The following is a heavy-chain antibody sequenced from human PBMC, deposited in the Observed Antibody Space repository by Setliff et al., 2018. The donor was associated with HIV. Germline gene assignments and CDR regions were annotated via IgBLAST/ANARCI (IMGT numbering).Heavy chain of an antibody. D-gene: IGHD1-1*01. CDR2: IWYDGSNK. CDR1: GFTFSSYG. V-gene: IGHV3-33*06. J-gene: IGHJ4*02. CDR3: AKDLVTTTGPDY. Sequence: LRLSCAASGFTFSSYGMHWVRQAPGKGLEWVAVIWYDGSNKYYADSVKGRFTISRDNSKNTLYLQMNSLRAEDTAVYYCAKDLVTTTGPDYWGQGTPVTVSS.